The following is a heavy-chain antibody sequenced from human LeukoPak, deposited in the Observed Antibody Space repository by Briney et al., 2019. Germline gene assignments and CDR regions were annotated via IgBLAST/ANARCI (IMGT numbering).Heavy chain of an antibody. V-gene: IGHV4-30-2*01. CDR3: AREGSSSRAFDY. CDR2: IYHSGST. D-gene: IGHD6-13*01. Sequence: PSQTLSLTCTVSGGSISSGGYYWSWIRQPPGKGLEWIGYIYHSGSTYYYPSLKSRVTISVDRSKNQFSLKLSSVTAADTAVYYCAREGSSSRAFDYWGQGTLVTVSS. J-gene: IGHJ4*02. CDR1: GGSISSGGYY.